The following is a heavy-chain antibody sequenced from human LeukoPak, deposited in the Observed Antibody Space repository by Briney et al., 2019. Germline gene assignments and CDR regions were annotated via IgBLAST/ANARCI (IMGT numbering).Heavy chain of an antibody. D-gene: IGHD2-21*02. CDR3: ARGRGVTYPRRPFDY. Sequence: SETLSLTCAVYGGSFSGYYWSWIRQPPGKGLEWMGEINHSGSTNYNPSLKSRVTISVDTSKNQFSLKLSSVTAADTAVYYCARGRGVTYPRRPFDYWGQGTLVTVSS. CDR2: INHSGST. CDR1: GGSFSGYY. V-gene: IGHV4-34*01. J-gene: IGHJ4*02.